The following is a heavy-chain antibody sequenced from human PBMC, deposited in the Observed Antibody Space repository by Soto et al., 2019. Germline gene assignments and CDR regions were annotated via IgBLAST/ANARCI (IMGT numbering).Heavy chain of an antibody. J-gene: IGHJ3*02. CDR3: AKDFRGSMIGNAFDI. D-gene: IGHD3-22*01. CDR1: GFTFSNYA. Sequence: EVQLLESGGGLVQPGGSLRLSCAASGFTFSNYAMSWVRQAPGKGLEWVSSISGSGGSTYYADSVKGRFTMSRDNSMNTLYLQMNSLRAEDTAVYYCAKDFRGSMIGNAFDIWGQGTMVTVSS. V-gene: IGHV3-23*01. CDR2: ISGSGGST.